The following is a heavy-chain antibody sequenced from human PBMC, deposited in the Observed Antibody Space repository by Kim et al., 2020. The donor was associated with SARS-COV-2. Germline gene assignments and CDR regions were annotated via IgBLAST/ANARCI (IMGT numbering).Heavy chain of an antibody. Sequence: ASVKVSCKASGYTFTSYAMNWVRQAPGQGLEWMGWINTNTGNPTYAQGFTGRFVFSLDTSVSTAYLQISSLKAEDTAVYYCARDRGVQGVITLTNHQGGYHYYYGMDVWGQGTTVTVSS. CDR2: INTNTGNP. J-gene: IGHJ6*02. CDR3: ARDRGVQGVITLTNHQGGYHYYYGMDV. D-gene: IGHD3-10*01. V-gene: IGHV7-4-1*02. CDR1: GYTFTSYA.